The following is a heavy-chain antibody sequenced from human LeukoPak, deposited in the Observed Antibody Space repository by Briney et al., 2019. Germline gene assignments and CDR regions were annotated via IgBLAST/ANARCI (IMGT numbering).Heavy chain of an antibody. CDR2: IRYHGSNK. CDR1: GFTFSNYG. Sequence: GGSLRLSCAASGFTFSNYGMHWVRQAPGKGLEWVAFIRYHGSNKYYADSVKGRFTISRDNSKNTLYLQMNSLRAEDTAVYYCARDGDYDFWSGYGVYYFDYWGQGTLVTVSS. CDR3: ARDGDYDFWSGYGVYYFDY. V-gene: IGHV3-30*02. D-gene: IGHD3-3*01. J-gene: IGHJ4*02.